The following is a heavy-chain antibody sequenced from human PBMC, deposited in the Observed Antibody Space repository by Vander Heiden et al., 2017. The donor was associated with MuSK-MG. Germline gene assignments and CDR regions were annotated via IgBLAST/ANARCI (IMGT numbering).Heavy chain of an antibody. Sequence: QVQLVQSGAEVKRPGSSVKGSCKASGGTLTNSAISWVRQAPGQGFEWMGGTFPVFRSTNVAQKFQGRLTITADESGSTTYMDLSSLRSEDTAIYYCVTQSPGAGTTLRFDPWGQGTLVTVSS. CDR3: VTQSPGAGTTLRFDP. D-gene: IGHD5-12*01. CDR1: GGTLTNSA. V-gene: IGHV1-69*01. CDR2: TFPVFRST. J-gene: IGHJ5*02.